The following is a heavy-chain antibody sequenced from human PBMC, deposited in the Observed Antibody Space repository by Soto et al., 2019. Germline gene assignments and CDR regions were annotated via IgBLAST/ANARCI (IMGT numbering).Heavy chain of an antibody. J-gene: IGHJ2*01. CDR3: ERLRHLYWYFDL. V-gene: IGHV3-13*01. CDR1: GFTFSSYD. D-gene: IGHD5-12*01. Sequence: EVQLVESGGGLVQPGGSMRLSCAASGFTFSSYDMHWVRQATGKGLEWVSAIGTAGDTYYPGSVKGRFTISRENANNSSDLQMNSPTAGDTAVYYAERLRHLYWYFDLWGRGTLVTVSS. CDR2: IGTAGDT.